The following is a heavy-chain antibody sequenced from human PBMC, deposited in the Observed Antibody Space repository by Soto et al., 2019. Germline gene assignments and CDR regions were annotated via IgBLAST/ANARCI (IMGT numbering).Heavy chain of an antibody. V-gene: IGHV1-2*04. D-gene: IGHD2-15*01. CDR1: GYTFTGYY. CDR2: INPNSGGT. J-gene: IGHJ6*02. CDR3: ARDGCSGGSCYSGYYYGMDV. Sequence: GASVKVSCKASGYTFTGYYLHWVRQAPGQGLAWMGWINPNSGGTNYAQKFQGWVTMTRDTSISTAYMELSRLRSDDTAVYYCARDGCSGGSCYSGYYYGMDVWGQGTTVTVSS.